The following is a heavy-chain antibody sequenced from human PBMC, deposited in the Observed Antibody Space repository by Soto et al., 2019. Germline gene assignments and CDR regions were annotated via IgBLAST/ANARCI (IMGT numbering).Heavy chain of an antibody. CDR3: TRHALISRLPFGMDA. Sequence: SETVSLTCIVSGGSVSGYYWSWIRQPPGKGLEWLGYIFYRGTTLYNPSVESRITMSVDTSSNQFSMKLRSVTAGDTAVYYCTRHALISRLPFGMDAWGQGTTVSVSS. CDR1: GGSVSGYY. CDR2: IFYRGTT. J-gene: IGHJ6*02. V-gene: IGHV4-59*08. D-gene: IGHD2-8*01.